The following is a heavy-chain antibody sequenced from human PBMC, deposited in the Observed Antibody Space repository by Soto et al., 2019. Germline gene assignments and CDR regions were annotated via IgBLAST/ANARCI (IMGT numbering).Heavy chain of an antibody. Sequence: SETLSLTCTVSGGSIRNGDYYWGWIRQPPGKGLEWIGYVYYSGTTNYNPSLKSRVTISIDMSKNQFSLRLSSVTAADTALYYCARTTAVPNTLRSRYFFDFWGQGTLVTVSS. CDR1: GGSIRNGDYY. D-gene: IGHD3-9*01. V-gene: IGHV4-61*08. CDR3: ARTTAVPNTLRSRYFFDF. J-gene: IGHJ4*02. CDR2: VYYSGTT.